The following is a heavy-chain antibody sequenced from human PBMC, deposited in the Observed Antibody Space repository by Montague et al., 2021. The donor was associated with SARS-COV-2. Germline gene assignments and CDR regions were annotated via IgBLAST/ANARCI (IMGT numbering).Heavy chain of an antibody. D-gene: IGHD4-23*01. CDR1: GGSITGYY. CDR3: ERDHPYGGPRGAYDI. V-gene: IGHV4-59*01. J-gene: IGHJ3*02. Sequence: SETLSLTCTVSGGSITGYYWSWLRRSPGKGLEWIAYIYDGGAVNYDPSXXSRVTISTDTSKNQLSLKVNSVTAADTAVYYCERDHPYGGPRGAYDIWGQGTVVTVSS. CDR2: IYDGGAV.